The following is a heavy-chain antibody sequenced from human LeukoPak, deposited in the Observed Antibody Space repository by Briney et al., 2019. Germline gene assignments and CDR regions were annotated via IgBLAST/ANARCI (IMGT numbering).Heavy chain of an antibody. Sequence: GGSLRLSCAASGFTFSSYAMHWVRQAPGKGLEWVAVISYDGSNKYYADSVKGRFTISRDNSKNTLYLQMNSLRAEDTAVYYCAKGRSAYDYWGQGTLVTVSS. CDR1: GFTFSSYA. V-gene: IGHV3-30*04. J-gene: IGHJ4*02. CDR2: ISYDGSNK. CDR3: AKGRSAYDY. D-gene: IGHD4-17*01.